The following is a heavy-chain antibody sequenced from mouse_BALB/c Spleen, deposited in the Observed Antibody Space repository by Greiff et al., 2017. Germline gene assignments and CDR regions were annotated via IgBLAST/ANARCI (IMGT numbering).Heavy chain of an antibody. CDR3: ARPYDGYYVGYFDV. CDR1: GFTFSSFG. J-gene: IGHJ1*01. CDR2: ISSGSSTI. V-gene: IGHV5-17*02. D-gene: IGHD2-3*01. Sequence: EVKLMESGGGLVQPGGSRKLSCAASGFTFSSFGMHWVRQAPEKGLEWVAYISSGSSTIYYADTVKGRFTISRDNPKNTLFLQMTSLRSEDTAMYYCARPYDGYYVGYFDVWGAGTTVTVSS.